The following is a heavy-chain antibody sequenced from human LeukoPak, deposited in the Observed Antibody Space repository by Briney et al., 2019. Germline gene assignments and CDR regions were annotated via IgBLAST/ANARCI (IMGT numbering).Heavy chain of an antibody. D-gene: IGHD3-22*01. CDR3: ARDPSGYDSSGYYYRYYDYYMDV. V-gene: IGHV1-18*01. Sequence: ASVKVSCKASGYTFTSYGISWVRQAPGQGLEWMGWISAYDGNTNYAQKFQGRVTMTTDTSTSTAYMELRSLRSDDTAVYYCARDPSGYDSSGYYYRYYDYYMDVWGKGTTVTISS. CDR1: GYTFTSYG. CDR2: ISAYDGNT. J-gene: IGHJ6*03.